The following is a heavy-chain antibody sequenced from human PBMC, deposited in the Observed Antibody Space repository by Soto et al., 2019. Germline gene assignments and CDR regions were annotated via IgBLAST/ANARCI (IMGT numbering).Heavy chain of an antibody. CDR1: GFNFRTYA. V-gene: IGHV3-23*01. CDR2: VTGSGGNT. Sequence: EVQLLESGGGSIQPGGSLRLSCAASGFNFRTYAMSWVRQTAGKGLEWISTVTGSGGNTYYAASVKGRFTVSRDNAQNTVDLHMSGLRAEDTAIYYCASGENGYNKFYFDFWGQGTLVTVSS. CDR3: ASGENGYNKFYFDF. D-gene: IGHD5-12*01. J-gene: IGHJ4*02.